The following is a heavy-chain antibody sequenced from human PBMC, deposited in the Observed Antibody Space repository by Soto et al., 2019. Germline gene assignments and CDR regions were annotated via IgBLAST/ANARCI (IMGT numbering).Heavy chain of an antibody. J-gene: IGHJ3*02. CDR3: ARKLVYYDILTGYYQRGDAFDI. CDR1: GYTFTSYD. Sequence: QVQLVQSGAEVKKPGASVKVSCKASGYTFTSYDINWVRQATGQGLEWMGWMNPNSGNTGYAQKFQGRVTMTRNTSIRTAYMELSSLRSEDTAVYYCARKLVYYDILTGYYQRGDAFDIWGQGTMVTVSS. D-gene: IGHD3-9*01. V-gene: IGHV1-8*01. CDR2: MNPNSGNT.